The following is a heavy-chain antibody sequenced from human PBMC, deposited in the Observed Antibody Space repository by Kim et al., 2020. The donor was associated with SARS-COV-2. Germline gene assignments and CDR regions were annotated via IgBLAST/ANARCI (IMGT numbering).Heavy chain of an antibody. CDR1: GFLFSSYG. Sequence: GGYLRLSCAASGFLFSSYGMHWVRQAPGKGLEWVAVIWYDGTYKYYADSVKGRFTISRENSKSTLYLELDSMRAEDTDAYYCARDNRGTYEGDFDDWGRGTLVTVSS. D-gene: IGHD5-12*01. CDR2: IWYDGTYK. V-gene: IGHV3-33*01. CDR3: ARDNRGTYEGDFDD. J-gene: IGHJ4*02.